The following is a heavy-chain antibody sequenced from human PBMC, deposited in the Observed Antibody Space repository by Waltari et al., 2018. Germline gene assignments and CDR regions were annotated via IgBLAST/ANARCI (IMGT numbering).Heavy chain of an antibody. CDR2: ISRSSNYI. V-gene: IGHV3-21*06. Sequence: DVQLVESGGGLVKPGGSLRLSCAASGFTIRSYNMNWVRQAPGKGLEWVSSISRSSNYIYYADSVKGRFTISRDNAKNSLYLQMNSLRVEDTAVYYCAGPLYGDYPPFDQWGQGTLVSVSS. D-gene: IGHD4-17*01. CDR3: AGPLYGDYPPFDQ. J-gene: IGHJ4*02. CDR1: GFTIRSYN.